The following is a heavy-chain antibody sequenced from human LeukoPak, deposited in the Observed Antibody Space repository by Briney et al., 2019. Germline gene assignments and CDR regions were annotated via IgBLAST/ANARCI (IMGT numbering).Heavy chain of an antibody. J-gene: IGHJ6*03. V-gene: IGHV1-2*02. CDR1: GYTFTGYD. CDR3: ARDLPPLWFGYNYYMDV. Sequence: GASVKVSCKASGYTFTGYDMHWVRQAPGQGLEWMGWIIPNSGGTNYAQKFQGRVTTTRDTSISTAYMELSRLRSDDTAVYYCARDLPPLWFGYNYYMDVWGKGTTVTISS. D-gene: IGHD3-10*01. CDR2: IIPNSGGT.